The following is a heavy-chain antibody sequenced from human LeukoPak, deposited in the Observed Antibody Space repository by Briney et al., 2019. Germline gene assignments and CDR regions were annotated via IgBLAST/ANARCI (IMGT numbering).Heavy chain of an antibody. V-gene: IGHV4-59*01. CDR3: ARGHPPDYGDYVDFQH. CDR2: IFYSGST. D-gene: IGHD4-17*01. CDR1: GGSISNYY. Sequence: SETLSLTCTVSGGSISNYYWSWIRQPPGEGLEWIGYIFYSGSTNYNPSLKSRVTISLDTSKNQFSLKLRSVTAADTAVYYCARGHPPDYGDYVDFQHWGQGTLVTVSS. J-gene: IGHJ1*01.